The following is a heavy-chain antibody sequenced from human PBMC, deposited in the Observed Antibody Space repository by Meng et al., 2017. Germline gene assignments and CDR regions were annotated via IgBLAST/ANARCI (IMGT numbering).Heavy chain of an antibody. Sequence: ASVKVSCKASGYTFTSYDINWVRQATGQGLEWMGWMNPNSGNTGYAQKFQGRVTMTRNTSISTAYMELSSLRSEDTAVYYCARGMVGTVSADYWGQGTLVNVAS. CDR2: MNPNSGNT. V-gene: IGHV1-8*01. CDR1: GYTFTSYD. J-gene: IGHJ4*02. CDR3: ARGMVGTVSADY. D-gene: IGHD2-15*01.